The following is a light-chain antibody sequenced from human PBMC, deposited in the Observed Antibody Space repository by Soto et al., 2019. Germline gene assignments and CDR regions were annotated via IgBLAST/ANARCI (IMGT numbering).Light chain of an antibody. CDR3: QQYGGSPFS. Sequence: EIVLTQSPGTLSLSPRERATLSCRASQSIFNNYLARYQQKPGQAPRILVYGASSRATGIPDRFSGSGSGTDFTLTISRLEPEDFAVYYCQQYGGSPFSFGQGTRLEIK. J-gene: IGKJ2*03. CDR2: GAS. CDR1: QSIFNNY. V-gene: IGKV3-20*01.